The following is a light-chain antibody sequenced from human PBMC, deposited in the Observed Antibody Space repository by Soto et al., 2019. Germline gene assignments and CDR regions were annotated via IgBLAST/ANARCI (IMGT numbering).Light chain of an antibody. Sequence: DIQVTQSPSSLSASVGDRVTITCRASQDIKNYLNWYQRKPGTAPRLLIYAASNLHSGVPSTFSASGSGTDFALNISSLQADDFGTYYCQQGFSLPWTFGQGTKVDIK. CDR1: QDIKNY. V-gene: IGKV1-39*01. CDR2: AAS. J-gene: IGKJ1*01. CDR3: QQGFSLPWT.